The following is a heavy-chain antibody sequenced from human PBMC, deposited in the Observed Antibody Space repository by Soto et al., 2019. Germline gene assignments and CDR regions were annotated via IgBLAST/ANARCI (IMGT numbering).Heavy chain of an antibody. CDR3: AKKSGYDLLRYYYGMDV. V-gene: IGHV3-23*01. Sequence: GGSLRLSCAASGFTFSSYAMSWVRQAPGKGLEWVSAISGSGGSTYYADSVKGRFTISRDNSKNTLYLQMNSLRAEDTAVYYCAKKSGYDLLRYYYGMDVWGQGTTVTVSS. J-gene: IGHJ6*02. CDR2: ISGSGGST. CDR1: GFTFSSYA. D-gene: IGHD5-12*01.